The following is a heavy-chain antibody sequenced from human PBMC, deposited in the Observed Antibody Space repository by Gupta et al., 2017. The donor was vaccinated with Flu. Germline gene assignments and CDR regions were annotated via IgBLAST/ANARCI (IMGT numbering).Heavy chain of an antibody. CDR1: GVSINSRDYY. J-gene: IGHJ4*02. Sequence: QLLASGSGLVKPSETLSLTCSVSGVSINSRDYYWGWIRQPPGKGLEWIGNIFYRGTTSYNPSLRSRVTMSVDTSKNQFSLKVNSMTAADTAVYYCARQASITGTAAHFDYWGPGTLVTVSS. CDR2: IFYRGTT. V-gene: IGHV4-39*01. D-gene: IGHD1-7*01. CDR3: ARQASITGTAAHFDY.